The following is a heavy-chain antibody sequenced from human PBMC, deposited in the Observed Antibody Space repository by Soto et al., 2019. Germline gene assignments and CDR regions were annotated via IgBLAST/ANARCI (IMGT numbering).Heavy chain of an antibody. D-gene: IGHD3-22*01. CDR2: ISYSGST. Sequence: PSETLSLNCPVSGDCISRYYSSWLRQPPGKGLEWIGYISYSGSTNYNPSLKSRVTISVDTSKNQFSLKLSSVTAADTAVYYCARDGYYYDSSGYYPDWGQGTLVTVSS. J-gene: IGHJ4*02. CDR1: GDCISRYY. CDR3: ARDGYYYDSSGYYPD. V-gene: IGHV4-59*01.